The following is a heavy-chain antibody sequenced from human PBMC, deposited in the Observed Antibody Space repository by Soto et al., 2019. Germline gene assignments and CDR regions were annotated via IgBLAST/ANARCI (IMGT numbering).Heavy chain of an antibody. Sequence: QVQLQESGPGLVKPSETLSLTCTVSGGSISSNCWSWIRQPPGKGLDWIGYICYSGSTNYNPSLKNRVTLSVDTSKNQFSLRLSSVTAADTAVYYCARGPGIYYFDYWGQGTLVTVSS. CDR3: ARGPGIYYFDY. D-gene: IGHD1-20*01. CDR1: GGSISSNC. V-gene: IGHV4-59*01. J-gene: IGHJ4*02. CDR2: ICYSGST.